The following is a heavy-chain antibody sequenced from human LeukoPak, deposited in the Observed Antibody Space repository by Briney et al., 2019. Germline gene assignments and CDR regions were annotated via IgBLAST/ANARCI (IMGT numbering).Heavy chain of an antibody. V-gene: IGHV4-4*02. CDR2: IYHSGST. D-gene: IGHD2-2*01. CDR3: ARELGYCSSTSCYSQGWFDP. CDR1: GGSISSSNW. J-gene: IGHJ5*02. Sequence: SETLSLTCAVSGGSISSSNWWSWVRQPPGKGLEWIGEIYHSGSTYNIPSLKSRVTISVDRSKNQFSLRLRSVTAADTAVYYCARELGYCSSTSCYSQGWFDPWGQGTLVTVSS.